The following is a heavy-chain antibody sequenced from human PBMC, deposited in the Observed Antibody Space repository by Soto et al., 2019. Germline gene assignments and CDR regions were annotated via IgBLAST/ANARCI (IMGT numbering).Heavy chain of an antibody. Sequence: SETLSLTCAVSGDSSSSGGNSWSWIRQPPGKGLEWICYIYNSGSAYYNPSLKSRVTISVDTSKNQFSLKLSSVTAADTVVYYCGRHVPARVGFDPWGQGTLVTLSS. CDR1: GDSSSSGGNS. J-gene: IGHJ5*02. CDR2: IYNSGSA. V-gene: IGHV4-30-2*01. CDR3: GRHVPARVGFDP.